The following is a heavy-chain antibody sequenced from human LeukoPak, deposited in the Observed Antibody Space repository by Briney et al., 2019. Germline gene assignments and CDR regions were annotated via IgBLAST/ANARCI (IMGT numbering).Heavy chain of an antibody. J-gene: IGHJ4*02. V-gene: IGHV4-39*01. CDR1: GGSISSSSYY. Sequence: APETLSLTCTVSGGSISSSSYYWGWIRQPPGKGLEWIGSIYYSGSTYYNPSLKSRVTISVDTSKNQFSLKLSSVTTADTAVYYCARLGYSYGFPAFDYWGQGTLVTVSS. CDR3: ARLGYSYGFPAFDY. CDR2: IYYSGST. D-gene: IGHD5-18*01.